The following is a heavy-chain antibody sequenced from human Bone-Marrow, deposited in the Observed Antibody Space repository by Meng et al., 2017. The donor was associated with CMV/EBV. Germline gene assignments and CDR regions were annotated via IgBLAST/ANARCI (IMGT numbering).Heavy chain of an antibody. CDR2: ISFDGNNK. Sequence: GESRKISCAASGFSFSNYAMHWVRQAPGKGLEWVAIISFDGNNKEYAASVRGRFTISRDISKHTLYLQMNSLRPEDTAVYYCSRAPPTMITDYFDYWGQGKVVTVSS. J-gene: IGHJ4*02. D-gene: IGHD3-16*01. CDR1: GFSFSNYA. CDR3: SRAPPTMITDYFDY. V-gene: IGHV3-30-3*01.